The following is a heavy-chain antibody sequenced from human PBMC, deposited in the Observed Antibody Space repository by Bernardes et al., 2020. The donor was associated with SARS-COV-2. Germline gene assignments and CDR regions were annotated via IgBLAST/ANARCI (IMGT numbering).Heavy chain of an antibody. CDR1: GYTFTGYY. CDR2: INPNSGGT. CDR3: ARDSHITMIVVVTRSGMDV. V-gene: IGHV1-2*02. J-gene: IGHJ6*02. D-gene: IGHD3-22*01. Sequence: ASVKVSCKASGYTFTGYYMHWVRQAPGQGLEWMGWINPNSGGTNYAQKFQGRVTMTRDTFISTAYMELSRLRSDDTAVYYCARDSHITMIVVVTRSGMDVWGQGTTVT.